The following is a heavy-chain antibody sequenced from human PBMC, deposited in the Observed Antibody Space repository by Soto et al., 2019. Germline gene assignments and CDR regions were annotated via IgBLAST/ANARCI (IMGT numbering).Heavy chain of an antibody. J-gene: IGHJ6*03. CDR3: AKDERYCSGGSCSDYYYYMDV. D-gene: IGHD2-15*01. V-gene: IGHV3-23*01. Sequence: GGSLRLSCAASGFTFSSYAMSWVRQAPGKGLEWVSAISGSGGSTYYADSVKGRLTISRDNSKNTLYLQMNSLRAEDTAVYYCAKDERYCSGGSCSDYYYYMDVWGKGTTVTVSS. CDR2: ISGSGGST. CDR1: GFTFSSYA.